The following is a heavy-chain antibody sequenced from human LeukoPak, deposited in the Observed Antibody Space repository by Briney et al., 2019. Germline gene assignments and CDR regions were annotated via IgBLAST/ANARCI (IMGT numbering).Heavy chain of an antibody. D-gene: IGHD3-22*01. CDR1: GSSINNNF. CDR2: IYSSGSA. J-gene: IGHJ4*01. V-gene: IGHV4-59*08. CDR3: ARHRDYYDT. Sequence: ASETLSLTCTVSGSSINNNFWTWIRQPPGKGLEWIGYIYSSGSANYNPSLKSRVIISGDTSKNQISLKLTSVTAADTAVYFCARHRDYYDTWGHGTLVTVSS.